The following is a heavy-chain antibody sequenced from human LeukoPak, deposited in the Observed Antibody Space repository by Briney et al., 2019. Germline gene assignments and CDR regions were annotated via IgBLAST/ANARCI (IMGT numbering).Heavy chain of an antibody. CDR1: GYTFTSYD. V-gene: IGHV1-8*01. D-gene: IGHD2-2*02. Sequence: ASVKVSCKASGYTFTSYDINWVRQATGQGLEWMGWMNPNSGNTGYAQKFQGRVTMTRNTSISTAYMELSSLRSEDTAVYYCAKFPETGRYCSSTSCYTGWGQGTLVTVS. CDR2: MNPNSGNT. J-gene: IGHJ4*02. CDR3: AKFPETGRYCSSTSCYTG.